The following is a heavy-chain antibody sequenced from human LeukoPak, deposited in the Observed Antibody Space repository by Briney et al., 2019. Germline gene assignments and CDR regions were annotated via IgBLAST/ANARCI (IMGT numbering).Heavy chain of an antibody. J-gene: IGHJ4*02. V-gene: IGHV4-61*01. CDR1: GVSVSSGSYY. CDR2: IYYSAST. D-gene: IGHD2-21*02. Sequence: SETLSLTCSVSGVSVSSGSYYWSWIRQPPGKGLEWIGYIYYSASTNYNPSLKSRVTISVDTSKNQFSLKLSSVTAADTAAYYCARLGVTAAGPQDYWGQGTLVTVSS. CDR3: ARLGVTAAGPQDY.